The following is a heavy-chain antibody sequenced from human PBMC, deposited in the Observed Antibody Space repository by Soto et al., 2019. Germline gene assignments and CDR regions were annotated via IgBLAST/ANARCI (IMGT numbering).Heavy chain of an antibody. CDR3: AGQHTYYYDSSGYPARYYYYGMDV. CDR1: GGSISSSSYY. D-gene: IGHD3-22*01. Sequence: KPSETLSLTCTVSGGSISSSSYYWGWIRQPPGKGLEWIGSIYYSGSTYYNPSLKSRVTISVDTSKNQFSLKLSSVTAADTAVYYCAGQHTYYYDSSGYPARYYYYGMDVWGQGTTVTVSS. CDR2: IYYSGST. V-gene: IGHV4-39*01. J-gene: IGHJ6*02.